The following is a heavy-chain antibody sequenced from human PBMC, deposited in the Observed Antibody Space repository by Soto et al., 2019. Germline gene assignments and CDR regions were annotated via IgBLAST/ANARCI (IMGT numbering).Heavy chain of an antibody. V-gene: IGHV4-30-2*01. CDR1: GGSISSGGYS. D-gene: IGHD2-8*01. CDR2: IYHSGST. CDR3: ARQWGTDAFDI. J-gene: IGHJ3*02. Sequence: SETLSLTCAVSGGSISSGGYSWSWIRQPPGKGLEWIGYIYHSGSTYYNPSLKSRVTISVDTSKNQFSLKLSSVTAADTAVYYCARQWGTDAFDIWGQGTMVTVSS.